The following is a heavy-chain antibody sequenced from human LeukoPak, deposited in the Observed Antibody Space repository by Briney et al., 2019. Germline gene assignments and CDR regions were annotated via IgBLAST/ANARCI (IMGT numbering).Heavy chain of an antibody. J-gene: IGHJ5*02. CDR1: GYTFTSYY. CDR3: ARDRHVVVVAATTYNWFDP. CDR2: INPSGGST. V-gene: IGHV1-46*01. Sequence: ASVKVSCKASGYTFTSYYMHWVRQAPGQGLEWMGIINPSGGSTSYAQKFQGRVTMTRDTSTSTVYTELSSLRSEDTAVYYCARDRHVVVVAATTYNWFDPWGQGTLVTVSS. D-gene: IGHD2-15*01.